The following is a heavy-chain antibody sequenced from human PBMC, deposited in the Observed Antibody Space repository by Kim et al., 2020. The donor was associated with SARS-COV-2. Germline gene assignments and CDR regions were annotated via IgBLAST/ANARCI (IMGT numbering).Heavy chain of an antibody. CDR3: ASAYYDFWSGYSGDCFDP. V-gene: IGHV3-30-3*01. CDR1: GFTFSSYA. J-gene: IGHJ5*02. CDR2: ISYDGSNK. D-gene: IGHD3-3*01. Sequence: GGSLRLSCAASGFTFSSYAMHWVRQAPGKGLEWVAVISYDGSNKYYADSVKGRFTISRDNSKNTLYLQMNSLRAEDTAVYYCASAYYDFWSGYSGDCFDPWGQGTLVTVSS.